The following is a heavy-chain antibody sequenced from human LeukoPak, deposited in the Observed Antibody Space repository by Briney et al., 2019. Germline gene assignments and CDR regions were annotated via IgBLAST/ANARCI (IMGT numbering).Heavy chain of an antibody. CDR2: TYYRSKWYH. D-gene: IGHD2-15*01. Sequence: SQTLSPTCAISGDSVSSNTAAWNWVRQSPSRGLEWLGRTYYRSKWYHDYATSVSSRVAINPDTSKNLFSLQLNSVTPEDTAVYYCARDPGYYYAMDLWGQGTTVTVSS. J-gene: IGHJ6*02. CDR1: GDSVSSNTAA. V-gene: IGHV6-1*01. CDR3: ARDPGYYYAMDL.